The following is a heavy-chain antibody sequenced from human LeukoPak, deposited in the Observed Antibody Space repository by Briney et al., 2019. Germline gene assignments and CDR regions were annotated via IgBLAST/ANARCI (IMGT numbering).Heavy chain of an antibody. J-gene: IGHJ4*02. V-gene: IGHV3-53*01. D-gene: IGHD5-18*01. Sequence: GESLRLSCAASGFTVSSNYMSWVRQAPGRGRGWVSLIYSGGRTYYADSVKGRFTISRDNSKNTLYLQMNSLRAEDTAVYYCARGGGYSYGYSLDYWGQGTLVTVSS. CDR3: ARGGGYSYGYSLDY. CDR1: GFTVSSNY. CDR2: IYSGGRT.